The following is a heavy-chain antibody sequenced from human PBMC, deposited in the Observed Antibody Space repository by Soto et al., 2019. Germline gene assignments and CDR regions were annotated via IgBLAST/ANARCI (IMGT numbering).Heavy chain of an antibody. Sequence: SETLSLTCTVSGGSISSYYWSWIRQPAGKGLEWVGRIYTSGSTNYNPSLKSRVTMSVDTSKNQFSLKLSSVTAADTAVYYCARAPYSSGWYGPEGAFDIWGQGTMVTVSS. V-gene: IGHV4-4*07. CDR2: IYTSGST. D-gene: IGHD6-19*01. CDR1: GGSISSYY. CDR3: ARAPYSSGWYGPEGAFDI. J-gene: IGHJ3*02.